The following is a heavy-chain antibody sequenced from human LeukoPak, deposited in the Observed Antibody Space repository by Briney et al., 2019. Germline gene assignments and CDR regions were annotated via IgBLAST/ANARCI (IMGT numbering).Heavy chain of an antibody. D-gene: IGHD2-2*01. CDR3: ARHSFLGYCSTTSCRTPFDI. CDR2: IYPADSDT. CDR1: GYIFTTYW. Sequence: GESLKISCKGSGYIFTTYWISWVRQMPGKGLEWMGIIYPADSDTRYSPSFQGQVTISADKSINTAYLQWSSLEASDTAMYYCARHSFLGYCSTTSCRTPFDIWGQGTIVTISS. V-gene: IGHV5-51*01. J-gene: IGHJ3*02.